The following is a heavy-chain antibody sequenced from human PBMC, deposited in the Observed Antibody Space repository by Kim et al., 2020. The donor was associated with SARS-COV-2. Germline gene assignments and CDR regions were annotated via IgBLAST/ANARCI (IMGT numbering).Heavy chain of an antibody. V-gene: IGHV1-3*01. CDR3: VRSYRKTSSSGWYWFDY. J-gene: IGHJ4*02. D-gene: IGHD6-19*01. CDR2: INAGNGNT. Sequence: ASVKVSCKASGYTFTSYAMHWVRQAPGQRLEWMGWINAGNGNTKYSQKFQGRVTITRDTSASTAYMELSSLRSEDTAVYYCVRSYRKTSSSGWYWFDYWGQGTLVTVSS. CDR1: GYTFTSYA.